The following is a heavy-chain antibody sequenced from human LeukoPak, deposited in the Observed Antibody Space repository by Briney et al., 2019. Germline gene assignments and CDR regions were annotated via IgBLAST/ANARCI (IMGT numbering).Heavy chain of an antibody. J-gene: IGHJ4*02. CDR1: GFTFSSYG. V-gene: IGHV3-30*03. Sequence: PGGSLRLSCAASGFTFSSYGMHWVRQAPGKGLEWVAVISYDGSNKYYADSVKGRFTISRDNSKNTLYLQMNSLRAEDTAVYYCVCYRSSWPRWGQGTLVTVSS. D-gene: IGHD6-13*01. CDR3: VCYRSSWPR. CDR2: ISYDGSNK.